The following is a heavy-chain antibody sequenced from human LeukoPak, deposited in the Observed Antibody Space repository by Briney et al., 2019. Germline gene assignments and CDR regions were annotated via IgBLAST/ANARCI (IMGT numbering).Heavy chain of an antibody. Sequence: SETLSLTCTVSGGSISSYYWSWIRQPAGKGLEWIGRIYTSGSTNYNPSLKSRVTMSVDTSKNQFSLKLSSVTAADTAVYYRARDPVGLAAAGNYFDYWGQGTLVTVSS. CDR3: ARDPVGLAAAGNYFDY. D-gene: IGHD6-13*01. J-gene: IGHJ4*02. V-gene: IGHV4-4*07. CDR2: IYTSGST. CDR1: GGSISSYY.